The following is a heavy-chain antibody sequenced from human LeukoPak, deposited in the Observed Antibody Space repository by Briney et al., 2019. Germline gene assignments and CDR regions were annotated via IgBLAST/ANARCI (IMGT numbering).Heavy chain of an antibody. CDR1: GGSIGSGSYY. CDR2: IYHSGST. Sequence: SETLSLTCTVSGGSIGSGSYYWGWLRQPPGTGLEWLGSIYHSGSTYYNPSLKSRVTISLDTSKSQFSLKLTSVTAADTAVYYCARKQGGQLVNTRRWFDPWGQGTLVTVSS. J-gene: IGHJ5*02. D-gene: IGHD6-13*01. V-gene: IGHV4-39*01. CDR3: ARKQGGQLVNTRRWFDP.